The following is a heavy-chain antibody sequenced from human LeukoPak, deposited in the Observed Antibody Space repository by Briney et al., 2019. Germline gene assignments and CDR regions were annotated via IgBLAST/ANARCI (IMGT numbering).Heavy chain of an antibody. CDR1: GYSFTNYW. J-gene: IGHJ4*02. CDR2: IYPGDSDI. CDR3: ARQLRGVPGTSFDY. Sequence: KSGESLQISCKGSGYSFTNYWIGGVRQLPGKGLECMGIIYPGDSDIRYSPSFQGQVTISADKSISTAYLQLSSLKASDTAIYYCARQLRGVPGTSFDYWGQGTLVTVSS. D-gene: IGHD2-2*01. V-gene: IGHV5-51*01.